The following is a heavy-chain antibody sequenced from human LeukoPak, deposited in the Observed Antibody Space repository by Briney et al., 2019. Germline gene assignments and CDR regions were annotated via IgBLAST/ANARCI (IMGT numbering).Heavy chain of an antibody. CDR2: FYAAGTT. J-gene: IGHJ4*02. V-gene: IGHV3-53*01. CDR3: AKDKDRVRSGYWFPYYFDY. Sequence: GGSLRLSCAASGSTVGSNHMTWFRQAPGKGLEWVSIFYAAGTTYYAASVKGRFTISRDNSKNTLFLQMNSLRAEDTAVYYCAKDKDRVRSGYWFPYYFDYWGQGTLVTVSS. D-gene: IGHD3-22*01. CDR1: GSTVGSNH.